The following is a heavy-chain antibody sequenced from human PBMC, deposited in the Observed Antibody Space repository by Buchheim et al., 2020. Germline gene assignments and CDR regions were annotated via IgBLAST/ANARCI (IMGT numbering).Heavy chain of an antibody. J-gene: IGHJ6*02. CDR2: INPSGST. CDR1: GGSFSGYY. Sequence: QVQLQQWGAGLLKPSETLSLTCAVYGGSFSGYYWSWIRQPPGKGLEWIGEINPSGSTNYNPSLKSRVTISVDTSTNQFSLKLSSVTAADTAVYYCARYRKGYYDFWSGYYTKYYYYGMDVWGQGTT. CDR3: ARYRKGYYDFWSGYYTKYYYYGMDV. V-gene: IGHV4-34*01. D-gene: IGHD3-3*01.